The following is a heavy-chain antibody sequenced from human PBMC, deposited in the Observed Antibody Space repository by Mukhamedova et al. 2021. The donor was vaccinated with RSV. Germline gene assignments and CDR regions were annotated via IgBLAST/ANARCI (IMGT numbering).Heavy chain of an antibody. J-gene: IGHJ4*02. Sequence: GKGLEWVSAISGSGGSTYYADSVKGRFTISRDNSKNTLYLQMNSLRAEDTAVYYCAKEGIAVAGSEVYFDYWAREPWSPSPQ. CDR2: ISGSGGST. CDR3: AKEGIAVAGSEVYFDY. V-gene: IGHV3-23*01. D-gene: IGHD6-19*01.